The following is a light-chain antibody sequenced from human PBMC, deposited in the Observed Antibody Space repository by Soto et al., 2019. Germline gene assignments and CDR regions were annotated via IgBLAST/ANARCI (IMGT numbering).Light chain of an antibody. V-gene: IGKV3-20*01. J-gene: IGKJ4*01. CDR1: QSISSNF. Sequence: EIVLTQSPGTLSLSPGEGATLSCRASQSISSNFLAWYQQKRGQAPRLLIHGASNRATGIPDRFSGSGSGTDFTLSITRLERDDFGIYYWRQYNNWPRATVGGGTRVEIK. CDR2: GAS. CDR3: RQYNNWPRAT.